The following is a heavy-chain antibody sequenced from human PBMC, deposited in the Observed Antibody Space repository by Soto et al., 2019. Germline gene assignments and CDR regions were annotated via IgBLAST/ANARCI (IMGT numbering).Heavy chain of an antibody. Sequence: QVQLQESGPGLVKPSETLSLTCTVSGDSINNKYWSWVRQSPGRGLEWIGYIYDRRNTNYNPSLKNRVIMSRDTSKNQLSLKLNSVTSADTAVYYCARYRRGTGWYYLDYWGQGTLVTVSS. V-gene: IGHV4-59*01. CDR3: ARYRRGTGWYYLDY. CDR1: GDSINNKY. J-gene: IGHJ4*02. CDR2: IYDRRNT. D-gene: IGHD3-9*01.